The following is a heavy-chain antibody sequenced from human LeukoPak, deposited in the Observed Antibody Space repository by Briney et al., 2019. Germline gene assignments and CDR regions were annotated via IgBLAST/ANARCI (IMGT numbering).Heavy chain of an antibody. CDR1: GFTFSSYA. Sequence: AGGSLRLSCAASGFTFSSYAMHWVRQAPGKGLEWVAVISYDGSNKYYADSVKGRFTISRDNSKNTLYLQMNSLRAEDTAVYYCARDRGSGSYLPYFDYWGRGNLVTVSS. CDR2: ISYDGSNK. CDR3: ARDRGSGSYLPYFDY. D-gene: IGHD1-26*01. J-gene: IGHJ4*02. V-gene: IGHV3-30-3*01.